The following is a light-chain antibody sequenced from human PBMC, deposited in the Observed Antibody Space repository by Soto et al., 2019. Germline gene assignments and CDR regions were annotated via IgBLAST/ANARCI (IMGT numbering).Light chain of an antibody. V-gene: IGLV2-14*03. CDR2: EVT. Sequence: QTVVTQPASVSGSPGQSITISCTGTSSDIGGYNYVSWYQQHPDKAPKLMIYEVTNRPSGVSNRFSASKSGNTASLSISGLQAEDEAAYYCSSFSDSTIVVFGGGTQLTVL. J-gene: IGLJ2*01. CDR3: SSFSDSTIVV. CDR1: SSDIGGYNY.